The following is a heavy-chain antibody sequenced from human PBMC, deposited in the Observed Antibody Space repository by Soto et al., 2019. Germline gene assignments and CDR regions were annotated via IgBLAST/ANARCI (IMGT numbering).Heavy chain of an antibody. Sequence: GGSLRLSCTASGFTFSSYAMSWVRQAPGKGLEWVSAISGSGGSTYYADSVKGRFTISRDNSKNTLYLQMNSLRAEDTAVYYCARDDHGYSGYGNWGQGTLVTVSS. J-gene: IGHJ4*02. D-gene: IGHD5-12*01. CDR1: GFTFSSYA. CDR3: ARDDHGYSGYGN. V-gene: IGHV3-23*01. CDR2: ISGSGGST.